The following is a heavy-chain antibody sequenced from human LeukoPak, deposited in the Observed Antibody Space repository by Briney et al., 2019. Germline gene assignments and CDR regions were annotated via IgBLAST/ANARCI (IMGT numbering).Heavy chain of an antibody. V-gene: IGHV4-59*01. D-gene: IGHD3-22*01. CDR2: IYYSGST. CDR3: ARETITMIEEDYFDY. CDR1: GGSISSYY. J-gene: IGHJ4*02. Sequence: SETLSLTCTVSGGSISSYYWSWIRQPPGKGLEWIGYIYYSGSTNYNPSLKSRVTISVDTSENQFSLKLSSVTAADTAVYYCARETITMIEEDYFDYWGQGTLVTVSS.